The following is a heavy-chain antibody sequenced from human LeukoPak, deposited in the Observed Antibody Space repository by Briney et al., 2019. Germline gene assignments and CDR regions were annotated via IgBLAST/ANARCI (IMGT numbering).Heavy chain of an antibody. CDR3: ARAGIAAAGKGLDP. D-gene: IGHD6-13*01. CDR1: GYTFTVYY. V-gene: IGHV1-2*02. J-gene: IGHJ5*02. Sequence: ASVKVSCTASGYTFTVYYMHWVRQAPGQGLEWMGWINPNSGGTNYAQKFQGRVTMTRDTSISTAYMELSRLRSDDTAVYYCARAGIAAAGKGLDPWGQGTLVTVSS. CDR2: INPNSGGT.